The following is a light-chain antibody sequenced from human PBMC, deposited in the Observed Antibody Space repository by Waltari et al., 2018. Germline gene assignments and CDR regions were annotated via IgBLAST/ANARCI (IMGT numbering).Light chain of an antibody. CDR2: LGS. Sequence: DLVMTQSAFSLPVTPGEPASIPCMSSQRLLHRNGNNDLDGYLQKPGQSPHLLIYLGSNRASGVPDRFSASGSGTDFTLKISRVEAEDVGVYYCMQSLLALWTFGQGTKVEIK. V-gene: IGKV2-28*01. CDR1: QRLLHRNGNND. CDR3: MQSLLALWT. J-gene: IGKJ1*01.